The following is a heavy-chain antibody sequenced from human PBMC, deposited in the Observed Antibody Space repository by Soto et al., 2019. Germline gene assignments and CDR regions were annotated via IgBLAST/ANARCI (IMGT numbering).Heavy chain of an antibody. CDR3: ARNHYYYGMDV. V-gene: IGHV1-8*01. Sequence: QVQLVQSGAEVKKPGASVKVSCKASGYTFTSYDINWVRQAPGQGLEWMGWINPNSGNTGYAQRFQGKVTMTRNTSINTAYLELSRLRSEDRSVYSCARNHYYYGMDVWGQGTTVTVSS. J-gene: IGHJ6*02. CDR1: GYTFTSYD. CDR2: INPNSGNT.